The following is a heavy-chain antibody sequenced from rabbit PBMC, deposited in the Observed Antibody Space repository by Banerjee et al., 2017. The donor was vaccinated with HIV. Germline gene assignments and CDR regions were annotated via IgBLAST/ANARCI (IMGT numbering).Heavy chain of an antibody. CDR2: SYDGDSGVT. V-gene: IGHV1S45*01. Sequence: QEQLVESGGGLVKPGGTLTLTCKASGIDFSSYYYMCWVRQAPGKGLEWIACSYDGDSGVTYYASWAKGRVTISKTSSTTVTLQVTSLTAADTATYFCARSIDAGDAGYGYAYLALWGPGT. CDR3: ARSIDAGDAGYGYAYLAL. CDR1: GIDFSSYYY. D-gene: IGHD6-1*01. J-gene: IGHJ4*01.